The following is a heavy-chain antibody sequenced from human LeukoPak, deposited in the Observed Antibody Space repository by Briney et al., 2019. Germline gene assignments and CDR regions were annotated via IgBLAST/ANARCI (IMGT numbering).Heavy chain of an antibody. CDR2: MNPDSANT. J-gene: IGHJ3*02. CDR3: ARTMVRGTPPIDI. CDR1: GYTFSNYD. Sequence: GASVKVSCKTSGYTFSNYDINWVRQAPGQGLEWLGWMNPDSANTGYAQKFQGRLTLTRDTAISTAYMEMNSLTSEDTAVYYCARTMVRGTPPIDIWGQGKMVTVSS. V-gene: IGHV1-8*01. D-gene: IGHD3-10*01.